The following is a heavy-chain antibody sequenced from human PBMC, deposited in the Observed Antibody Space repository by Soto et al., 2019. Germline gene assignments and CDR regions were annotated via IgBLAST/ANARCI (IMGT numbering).Heavy chain of an antibody. Sequence: QVQLVQSGAEVKKPGASVTVSCKASGYTFTSYGISWVRQAPGQGLEWMGWISAYNGNTNYAQKLQGRVTMPADTSTSTAYMEQRSLRSDDMAVYYCARGSLSSGYPVDYWGQGTLVTVSS. CDR3: ARGSLSSGYPVDY. J-gene: IGHJ4*02. D-gene: IGHD6-13*01. CDR1: GYTFTSYG. CDR2: ISAYNGNT. V-gene: IGHV1-18*03.